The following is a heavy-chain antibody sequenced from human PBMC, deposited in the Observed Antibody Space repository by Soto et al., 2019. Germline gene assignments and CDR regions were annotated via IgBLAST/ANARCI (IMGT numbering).Heavy chain of an antibody. CDR2: IYYSGST. D-gene: IGHD3-16*02. J-gene: IGHJ4*02. V-gene: IGHV4-30-4*01. CDR1: GGSISSGDYY. CDR3: ARGRYDYVWGSYRFDY. Sequence: QVQLQESGPGLVKPSQTLSLTCTVSGGSISSGDYYWSWIRQPPGKGLEWIGYIYYSGSTYYNPSLKSRVTMSVDTSKNQFSLKLSSVTAADTAVYYCARGRYDYVWGSYRFDYWGQGTLVTVSS.